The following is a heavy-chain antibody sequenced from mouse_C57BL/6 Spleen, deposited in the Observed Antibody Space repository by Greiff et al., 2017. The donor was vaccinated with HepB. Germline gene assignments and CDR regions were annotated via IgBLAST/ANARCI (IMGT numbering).Heavy chain of an antibody. Sequence: VQLKESGGGLVKPGGSLKLSCAASGFTFSSYAMSWVRQTPEKRLEWVATISDGGSYTYYPDNVKGRFTISRDNAKNNLYLQMSHLKSEDTAMYYCARASSLLSKDYYAMDYWGQGTSVTVSS. CDR3: ARASSLLSKDYYAMDY. CDR2: ISDGGSYT. J-gene: IGHJ4*01. V-gene: IGHV5-4*01. CDR1: GFTFSSYA. D-gene: IGHD2-1*01.